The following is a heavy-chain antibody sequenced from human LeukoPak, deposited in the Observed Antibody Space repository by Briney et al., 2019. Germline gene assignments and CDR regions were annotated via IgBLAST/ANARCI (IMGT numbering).Heavy chain of an antibody. J-gene: IGHJ6*02. D-gene: IGHD4-17*01. Sequence: ASVKVSCKASGCTFTGYYMHWVRQAPGQGLEWMGWINPNTGVTNYAQKFQGRVTLTRDTSIITAYMELTRLRSDDTAVYYCARDRTTVTTGYYGMDVWGQGTTVTVSS. CDR3: ARDRTTVTTGYYGMDV. V-gene: IGHV1-2*02. CDR2: INPNTGVT. CDR1: GCTFTGYY.